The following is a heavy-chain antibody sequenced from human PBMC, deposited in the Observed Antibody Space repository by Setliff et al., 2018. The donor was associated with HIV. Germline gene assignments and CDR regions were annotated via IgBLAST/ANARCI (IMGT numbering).Heavy chain of an antibody. CDR3: ARETMYDSRGYLSHYFDY. J-gene: IGHJ4*02. CDR2: ISYDGSNK. Sequence: PGGSLRLSCATSGFTFSSYGMHWVRQAPGKGLEWVAVISYDGSNKYYADSVKGRFTISRDNSKNTLYLQMNSLRVEDTAVYYCARETMYDSRGYLSHYFDYWGQGTPVTVSS. CDR1: GFTFSSYG. V-gene: IGHV3-30*19. D-gene: IGHD3-22*01.